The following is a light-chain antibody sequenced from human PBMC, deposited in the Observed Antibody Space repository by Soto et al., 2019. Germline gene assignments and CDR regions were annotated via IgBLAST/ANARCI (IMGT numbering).Light chain of an antibody. CDR2: GAS. CDR1: QSVSSN. V-gene: IGKV3-11*01. Sequence: IVWSQSPGTLSLSPGERATLSCRASQSVSSNLAWYQQKPGQAPRLLISGASTRATGIPDRFSGSGSGTDFTLTIRSLEPEDFAAYYCQQRSNWPRTFGQGTKVDI. J-gene: IGKJ1*01. CDR3: QQRSNWPRT.